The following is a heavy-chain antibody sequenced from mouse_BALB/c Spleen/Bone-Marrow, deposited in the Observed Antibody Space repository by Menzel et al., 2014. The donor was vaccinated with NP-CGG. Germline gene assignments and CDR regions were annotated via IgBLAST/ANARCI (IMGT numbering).Heavy chain of an antibody. CDR2: INPSNGGT. CDR1: GYTFTSYY. CDR3: TRDHYYYGSSYWYFDV. Sequence: VQLQQSGAELVKPGASEKLSCKASGYTFTSYYMYWVKQRPGQGLEWIGGINPSNGGTNFNEKFKSKATLTVDKSSSTAYMQLSSLTSEDSAVYYCTRDHYYYGSSYWYFDVWGAGTTVTVSS. J-gene: IGHJ1*01. D-gene: IGHD1-1*01. V-gene: IGHV1S81*02.